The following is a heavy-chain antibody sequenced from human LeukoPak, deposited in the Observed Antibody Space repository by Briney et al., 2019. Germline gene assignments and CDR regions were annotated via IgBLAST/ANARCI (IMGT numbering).Heavy chain of an antibody. Sequence: SSETLSLTCAVYGGSFSGYYWSWIRQPPGKGLEWIGEINHSGSTNYNPSLKSRVTISVDTSKNQFSLKLSSVTAADTAVYYCARGGRYDSSGYYRLRYFQYWGQGTLVTVSS. V-gene: IGHV4-34*01. CDR3: ARGGRYDSSGYYRLRYFQY. D-gene: IGHD3-22*01. CDR2: INHSGST. CDR1: GGSFSGYY. J-gene: IGHJ1*01.